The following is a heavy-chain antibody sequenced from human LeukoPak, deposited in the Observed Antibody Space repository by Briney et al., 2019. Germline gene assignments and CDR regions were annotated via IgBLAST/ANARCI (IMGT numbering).Heavy chain of an antibody. V-gene: IGHV4-34*01. D-gene: IGHD3-22*01. Sequence: SETLSLTCAVYGGSFSGYYWSWIRQPPGKGLELIGEINHSGSTNYNPSLKSRVTISVDTSKNQFSLKLSSVTAADTAVYYCASRDYYDSSGYYGDYWGQGTLVTVSS. CDR2: INHSGST. J-gene: IGHJ4*02. CDR3: ASRDYYDSSGYYGDY. CDR1: GGSFSGYY.